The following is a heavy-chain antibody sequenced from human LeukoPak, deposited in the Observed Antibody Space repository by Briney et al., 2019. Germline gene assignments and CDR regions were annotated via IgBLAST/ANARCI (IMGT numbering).Heavy chain of an antibody. V-gene: IGHV1-2*02. Sequence: ASVKVSCKASGYTFTGYYMHWVRQAPGQGLEWMGWMNPNSGGTNYAQKFQGRVTMTRDTSISTAYMELSRLRSDDTAVYYCARAPAKTAYYYYYYMDVWGKGTTVTVSS. CDR3: ARAPAKTAYYYYYYMDV. CDR2: MNPNSGGT. CDR1: GYTFTGYY. J-gene: IGHJ6*03. D-gene: IGHD2-2*01.